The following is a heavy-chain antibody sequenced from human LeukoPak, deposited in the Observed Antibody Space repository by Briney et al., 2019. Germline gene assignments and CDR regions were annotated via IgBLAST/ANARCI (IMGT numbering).Heavy chain of an antibody. Sequence: PSETLSLTCTVSGGSSSSGSYFWSWIRQPAGKGLEWIVRIYTSGSTNYNPSLKSRVTMSVDTSKNQFSLKLSSVTAADTAVYYCARVAHCSGGSCYGAFDIWGQGTMVTVSS. CDR1: GGSSSSGSYF. D-gene: IGHD2-15*01. J-gene: IGHJ3*02. CDR3: ARVAHCSGGSCYGAFDI. CDR2: IYTSGST. V-gene: IGHV4-61*02.